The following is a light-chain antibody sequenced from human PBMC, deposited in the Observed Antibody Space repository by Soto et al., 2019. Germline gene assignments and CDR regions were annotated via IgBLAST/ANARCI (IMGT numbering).Light chain of an antibody. CDR1: QSISSY. CDR3: QQSYSTLTWT. Sequence: DIQMTQSASSLSPSVRHRFTITCRPSQSISSYLNWYQQKPGKAPKLLIYAASSLQSGVPSRFSGSGSGTDFTLTISSLQPEDFATYYCQQSYSTLTWTFGQGTKVDIK. J-gene: IGKJ1*01. V-gene: IGKV1-39*01. CDR2: AAS.